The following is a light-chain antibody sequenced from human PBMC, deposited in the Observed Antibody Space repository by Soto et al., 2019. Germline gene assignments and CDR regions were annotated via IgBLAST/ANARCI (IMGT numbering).Light chain of an antibody. Sequence: EIVLTQSPATLSLSPGERSTVCCWSSQSVSSSYLAWYQQKPGLAPRLLIYDASSRATGIPDRFSGSGSGTDFTLTISRLEPEDFAVYYCQQYGSSPITFGQGTRLEIK. CDR2: DAS. CDR1: QSVSSSY. CDR3: QQYGSSPIT. J-gene: IGKJ5*01. V-gene: IGKV3D-20*01.